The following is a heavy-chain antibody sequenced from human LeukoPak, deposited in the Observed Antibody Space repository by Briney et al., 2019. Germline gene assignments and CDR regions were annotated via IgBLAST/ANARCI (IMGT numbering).Heavy chain of an antibody. J-gene: IGHJ6*02. V-gene: IGHV3-64*02. CDR2: ISPDGGTT. CDR1: GFTFSSYA. D-gene: IGHD1-26*01. CDR3: AKMRGSGTYYPGYYGMNV. Sequence: GGSLRLSCAASGFTFSSYALNWVRQAPGKGLEYVSAISPDGGTTYYADSVKGRFTISRDNSKNTLYLQMGGLRAEDMAVYYCAKMRGSGTYYPGYYGMNVWGQGTTVTVSS.